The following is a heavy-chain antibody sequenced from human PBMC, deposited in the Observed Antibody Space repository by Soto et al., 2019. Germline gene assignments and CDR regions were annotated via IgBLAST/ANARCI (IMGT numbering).Heavy chain of an antibody. J-gene: IGHJ3*02. CDR3: ASMIVVVKALGAFDS. V-gene: IGHV1-69*13. D-gene: IGHD3-22*01. CDR2: IIPIFGTA. Sequence: SVKVSCKASGGTFSSYAISWVRQAPGQGLEWMGGIIPIFGTANYAQKFQGRVTITADESTSTAYMELSSLRSEDTAVYYCASMIVVVKALGAFDSWGQGTRVTVAS. CDR1: GGTFSSYA.